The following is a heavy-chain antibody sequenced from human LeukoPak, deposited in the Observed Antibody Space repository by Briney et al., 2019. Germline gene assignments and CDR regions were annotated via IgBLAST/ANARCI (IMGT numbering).Heavy chain of an antibody. J-gene: IGHJ4*02. CDR2: VSGSGRNT. CDR1: GFMFSSNW. D-gene: IGHD1-26*01. Sequence: PGGSLRLSCAASGFMFSSNWMSWVRLAPGKGLEWVSSVSGSGRNTFYPDSVEGRFTISRDNSKNTVYLQMNSLRADDTAVYYCVKSRRVGANQRGLFDYWGQGTLVTVSP. CDR3: VKSRRVGANQRGLFDY. V-gene: IGHV3-23*01.